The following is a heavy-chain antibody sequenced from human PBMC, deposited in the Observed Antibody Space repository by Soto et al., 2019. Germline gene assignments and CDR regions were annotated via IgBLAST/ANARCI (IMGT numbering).Heavy chain of an antibody. CDR2: ISAHNGNT. Sequence: QVHLVQSGAEVKKPGASVKVSCKGSGYTFTSYGITWVRQAPGQGLEWMGWISAHNGNTNYAQKLQGRVTVTRDTSTRAAYMVLRMRRSDDTAVYYCARGRYGAHWGQEALVTVSS. V-gene: IGHV1-18*01. J-gene: IGHJ4*02. CDR1: GYTFTSYG. CDR3: ARGRYGAH. D-gene: IGHD3-10*01.